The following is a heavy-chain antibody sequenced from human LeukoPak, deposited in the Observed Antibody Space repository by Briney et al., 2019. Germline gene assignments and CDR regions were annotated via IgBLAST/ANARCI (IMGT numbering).Heavy chain of an antibody. CDR2: VDKSGST. V-gene: IGHV4-59*01. CDR1: GDSISNYY. J-gene: IGHJ5*02. Sequence: PSETLSLTCLGSGDSISNYYWSWLRQSPGKGLEWIGYVDKSGSTNYNPSFKSRVIVSSDTSRNEFSLNLNSVTAADTAIYYCARGGSSCYGCHNWFDPWGQGTRVTVSS. D-gene: IGHD2-2*01. CDR3: ARGGSSCYGCHNWFDP.